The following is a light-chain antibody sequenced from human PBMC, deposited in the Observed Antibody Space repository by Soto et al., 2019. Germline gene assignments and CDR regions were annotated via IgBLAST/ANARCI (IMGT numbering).Light chain of an antibody. CDR1: SSNIGGNF. CDR3: AAWDDSLSGVV. J-gene: IGLJ3*02. CDR2: RNN. V-gene: IGLV1-47*01. Sequence: QAVVTQPPSASGTPGQRVTISCSGSSSNIGGNFVSWYQQLPGTAPKLLIHRNNQRPSGVPDRFSGSKSDTSASLAISGLRSEDEADYYCAAWDDSLSGVVFGGGTKLTVL.